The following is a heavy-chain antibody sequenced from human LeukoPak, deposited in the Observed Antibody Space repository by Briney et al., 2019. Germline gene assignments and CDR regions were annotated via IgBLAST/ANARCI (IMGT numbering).Heavy chain of an antibody. J-gene: IGHJ4*02. CDR2: ISAYNGNT. CDR1: GYTFFSYA. V-gene: IGHV1-18*01. CDR3: ARHWRPTVRLAELSLALPYDY. D-gene: IGHD3-16*02. Sequence: GASVKVSCKTSGYTFFSYAISWVRQAPGQGLEWMGWISAYNGNTNYAQNLQGRVTMTTDTSTSTAYMELRSLRSDDTAVYYCARHWRPTVRLAELSLALPYDYWGQGTLVTVSS.